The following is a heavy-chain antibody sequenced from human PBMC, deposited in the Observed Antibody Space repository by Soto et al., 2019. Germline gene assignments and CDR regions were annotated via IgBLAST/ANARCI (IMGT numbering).Heavy chain of an antibody. CDR2: IYYSGST. CDR3: ARSVTP. V-gene: IGHV4-59*12. CDR1: GGSISSYY. D-gene: IGHD3-10*01. J-gene: IGHJ5*02. Sequence: SSETLSLTCTVSGGSISSYYWSWIRQPPGKGLEWIGYIYYSGSTYYNPSLKSRVTISVDTSKNQFSLKLSSVTAADTAVYYCARSVTPWGQGTLVTVSS.